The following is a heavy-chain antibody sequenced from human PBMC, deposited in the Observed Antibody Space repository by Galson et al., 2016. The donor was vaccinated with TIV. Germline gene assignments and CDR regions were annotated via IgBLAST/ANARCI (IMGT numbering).Heavy chain of an antibody. CDR3: ARGRGGSYPYYFDY. D-gene: IGHD1-26*01. CDR2: INLYTSGT. J-gene: IGHJ4*02. V-gene: IGHV1-2*02. Sequence: SVKVSCKASGYTFTDYYMHWVRQAPGQGLEWMGWINLYTSGTNYAQRFQDRVTITSDTSISTAYMELRSLRSDDAAVYYCARGRGGSYPYYFDYWGQGTLVTVSS. CDR1: GYTFTDYY.